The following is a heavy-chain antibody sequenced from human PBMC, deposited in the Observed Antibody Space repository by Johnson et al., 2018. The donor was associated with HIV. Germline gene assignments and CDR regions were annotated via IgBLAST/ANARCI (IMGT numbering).Heavy chain of an antibody. CDR1: GFTFDDYG. J-gene: IGHJ3*02. Sequence: VQLVESGGGLVQPGGSLRLSCAASGFTFDDYGMSWVRQAPGKGLEWVSGINWNGGSTGYADSVKGRFTISRDNSKNTLYLQMGSLRAEDMAVYYCATHVEYSSSPPYAFDIWGQGTMVTVSS. V-gene: IGHV3-20*04. CDR3: ATHVEYSSSPPYAFDI. CDR2: INWNGGST. D-gene: IGHD6-6*01.